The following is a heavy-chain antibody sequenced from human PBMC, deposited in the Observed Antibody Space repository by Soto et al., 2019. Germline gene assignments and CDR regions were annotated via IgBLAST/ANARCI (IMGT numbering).Heavy chain of an antibody. CDR2: AYSGFT. J-gene: IGHJ4*02. D-gene: IGHD4-17*01. CDR3: ARDFGYYPFFFDY. CDR1: GGSITTYQ. Sequence: QVLLQESGPGLVNPSETLSLTCTVSGGSITTYQWSWIRQPPGKGLEWIAAYSGFTNYNPSLESRATISVDRSKNQCSLQLRSVTAADTAVYYGARDFGYYPFFFDYWGQGILVSVSA. V-gene: IGHV4-59*01.